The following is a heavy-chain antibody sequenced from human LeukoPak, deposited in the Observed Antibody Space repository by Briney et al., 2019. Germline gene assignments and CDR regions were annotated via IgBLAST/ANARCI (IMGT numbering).Heavy chain of an antibody. J-gene: IGHJ4*02. Sequence: ASVNVSFKSSGYTFTFYYFYLVRLPPAQGLELVGCSNINSGGTNYAQKFQGRVIMTRHTSISTAYMELSRLRSDDTAVYYCARAYADCSGGSSHLDYWGQGTLVTVSS. V-gene: IGHV1-2*02. D-gene: IGHD2-15*01. CDR3: ARAYADCSGGSSHLDY. CDR1: GYTFTFYY. CDR2: SNINSGGT.